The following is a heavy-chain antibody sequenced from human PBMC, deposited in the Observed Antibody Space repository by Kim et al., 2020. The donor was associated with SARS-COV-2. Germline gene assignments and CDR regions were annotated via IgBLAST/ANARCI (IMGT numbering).Heavy chain of an antibody. J-gene: IGHJ3*02. Sequence: ASVKVSCKASGYTFTGYYMHWVRQAPGQGLEWMGRINPNSGGTNYAQKFQGRVTMTRDTSISTAYMELSRLRSDDTAVYYCARDTGGYYDSSGYYSGSAFDIWGQGTMVTVSS. D-gene: IGHD3-22*01. V-gene: IGHV1-2*06. CDR1: GYTFTGYY. CDR2: INPNSGGT. CDR3: ARDTGGYYDSSGYYSGSAFDI.